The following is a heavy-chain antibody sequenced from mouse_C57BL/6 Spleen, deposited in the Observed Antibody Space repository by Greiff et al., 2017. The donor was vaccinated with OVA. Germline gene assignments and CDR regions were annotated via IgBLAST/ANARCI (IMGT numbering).Heavy chain of an antibody. J-gene: IGHJ4*01. CDR1: GYTFTSYG. Sequence: QVQLQQSGAELARPGASVKLSCKASGYTFTSYGISWVKQRTGQGLEWIGEIYPRSGNTYYNQKFKGKATLTADKSSNTAYMELRSLTSEDSAVYFCARGYYYGSSYEYYEAMDYWGQGTSVTVSS. D-gene: IGHD1-1*01. CDR2: IYPRSGNT. CDR3: ARGYYYGSSYEYYEAMDY. V-gene: IGHV1-81*01.